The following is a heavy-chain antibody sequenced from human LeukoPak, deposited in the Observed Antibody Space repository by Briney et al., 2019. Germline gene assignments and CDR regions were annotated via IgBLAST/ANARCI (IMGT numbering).Heavy chain of an antibody. V-gene: IGHV4-39*07. J-gene: IGHJ6*03. CDR2: IYYSGST. D-gene: IGHD6-13*01. Sequence: SETLSLTCTVSGGSISSSSYYWGWIRQPPGKGLEWIGSIYYSGSTYYNPSLKSRVTISVDTSKNQFSLKLSSVTAADTAVYYCATGSWYFHYYYYCYMDVWGKGTTVTVSS. CDR1: GGSISSSSYY. CDR3: ATGSWYFHYYYYCYMDV.